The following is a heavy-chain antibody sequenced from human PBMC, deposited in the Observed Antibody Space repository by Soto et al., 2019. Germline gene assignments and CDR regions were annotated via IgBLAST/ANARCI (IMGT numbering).Heavy chain of an antibody. CDR3: AIDPQQLIVCFVH. CDR1: GFTFSSYA. J-gene: IGHJ4*02. D-gene: IGHD6-13*01. CDR2: INSDGSST. V-gene: IGHV3-74*01. Sequence: GGSLRLSCAASGFTFSSYAMSWVRQAPGKGLEWVSRINSDGSSTSYADSVKGRFTISRDNAKNTLYLQMNSLRAEDTAVYYCAIDPQQLIVCFVHSGQGTQVSVS.